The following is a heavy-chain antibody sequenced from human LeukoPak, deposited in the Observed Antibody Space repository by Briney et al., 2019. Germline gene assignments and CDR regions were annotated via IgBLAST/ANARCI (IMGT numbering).Heavy chain of an antibody. D-gene: IGHD3-16*02. CDR2: ISAYNGNT. V-gene: IGHV1-18*01. CDR1: GYTFTSYG. J-gene: IGHJ6*03. CDR3: ARQQLSWRGNYYDRYYMDV. Sequence: ASVKVSCKASGYTFTSYGISWVRQPPAQGLEWVGWISAYNGNTNYAQRLQGRVTMTTETSTTTAFMELRSLTSDDTAVYYCARQQLSWRGNYYDRYYMDVWGKGTSVTVSS.